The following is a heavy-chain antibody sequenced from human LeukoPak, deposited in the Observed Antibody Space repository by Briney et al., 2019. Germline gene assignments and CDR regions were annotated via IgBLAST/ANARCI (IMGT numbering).Heavy chain of an antibody. J-gene: IGHJ4*02. D-gene: IGHD5-24*01. V-gene: IGHV4-34*01. Sequence: SETLSLTCAVYGGSFSGYYWSWIRQPPGKGLEWIGEINHSGSTNYNPSLKSRVTISVDTSKNQFSLKLSSVTAADTAVYYCARGQVRRGGYKSWGQGTLVTVSS. CDR2: INHSGST. CDR1: GGSFSGYY. CDR3: ARGQVRRGGYKS.